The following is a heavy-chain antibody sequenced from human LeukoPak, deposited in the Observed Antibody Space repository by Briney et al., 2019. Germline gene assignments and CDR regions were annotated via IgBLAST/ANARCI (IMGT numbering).Heavy chain of an antibody. V-gene: IGHV1-69*04. J-gene: IGHJ3*02. CDR2: IIPILGIA. Sequence: SVKVSCKASGCTFSSYAISWVRQAPGQGLEWMGRIIPILGIANYAQKFQGRVTITADKSTSTAYMELSSLRSEDTAVYYCAREEGYSYGSGDAFDTWGQGTMVTVSS. CDR3: AREEGYSYGSGDAFDT. CDR1: GCTFSSYA. D-gene: IGHD5-18*01.